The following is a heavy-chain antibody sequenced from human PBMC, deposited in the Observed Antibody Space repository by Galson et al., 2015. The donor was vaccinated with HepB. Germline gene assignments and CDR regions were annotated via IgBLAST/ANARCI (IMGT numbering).Heavy chain of an antibody. V-gene: IGHV1-3*01. CDR1: GFTFTNFV. CDR2: INAANGDT. CDR3: ARGFYSGYTSPRDY. D-gene: IGHD5-12*01. J-gene: IGHJ4*02. Sequence: SVKVSCKASGFTFTNFVVHRVRQAHGQSLEWMGWINAANGDTKDSQKFQGRVTITRDTSASTAYMEVSSLTSEDTSVYYCARGFYSGYTSPRDYWGQGTLVTVSS.